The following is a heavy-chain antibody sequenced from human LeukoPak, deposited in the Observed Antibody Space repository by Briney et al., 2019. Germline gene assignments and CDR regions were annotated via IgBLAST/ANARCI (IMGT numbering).Heavy chain of an antibody. CDR1: GFTFSSYE. J-gene: IGHJ4*02. CDR2: ISSSGSTI. CDR3: ARDYYYGSSGYWDYYFDY. V-gene: IGHV3-48*03. Sequence: GGSLRLSCAASGFTFSSYEMNWVRQAPGKGLEWVSYISSSGSTIYYADSVKGRFTISRDNSKNTLYLEMNSLRAEDTAVYYCARDYYYGSSGYWDYYFDYWGQGTLVSVSS. D-gene: IGHD3-22*01.